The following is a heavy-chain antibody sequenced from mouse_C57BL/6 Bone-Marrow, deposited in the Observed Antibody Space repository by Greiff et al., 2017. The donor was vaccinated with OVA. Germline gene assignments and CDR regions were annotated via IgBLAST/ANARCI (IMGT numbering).Heavy chain of an antibody. D-gene: IGHD1-1*01. CDR1: GFTFSSYT. CDR2: ISGGGGNT. V-gene: IGHV5-9*01. Sequence: EVLLVESGGGLVKPGGSLKLSCAASGFTFSSYTMSWVRQTPEKRLEWVATISGGGGNTYYPDSVKGRFTISRDNAKNTLYLQMSSLRSEDTALYYCARHAHYYGSSFPFAYWGQGTLVTVSA. CDR3: ARHAHYYGSSFPFAY. J-gene: IGHJ3*01.